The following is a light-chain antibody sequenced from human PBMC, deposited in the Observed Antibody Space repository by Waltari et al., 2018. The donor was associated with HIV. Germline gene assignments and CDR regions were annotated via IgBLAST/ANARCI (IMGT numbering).Light chain of an antibody. CDR2: SGT. CDR1: TGAVTRNNF. V-gene: IGLV7-43*01. CDR3: LLFYYGVYV. Sequence: LVIQESSLSVSPGGTVTLTCSTDTGAVTRNNFPNWFQLRPGQPPKARIYSGTKAHRWTPAHFSASLVGDRAVLTLSGVQLEDEADYYCLLFYYGVYVFGGGTRLTVL. J-gene: IGLJ2*01.